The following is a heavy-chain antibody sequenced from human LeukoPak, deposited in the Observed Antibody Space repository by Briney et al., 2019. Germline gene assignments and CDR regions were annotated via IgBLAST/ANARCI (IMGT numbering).Heavy chain of an antibody. CDR1: GFTFEDYG. D-gene: IGHD4-17*01. J-gene: IGHJ4*02. V-gene: IGHV3-20*04. Sequence: GSLRLSCAASGFTFEDYGMTWVRQAPGKGLEWVSGINWNGGSTGYADSVKGRFTISRDNAKNSLCLQMNSLRAEDTAFYYCARVASRTYGDYFDYWGQGTLVTVSS. CDR3: ARVASRTYGDYFDY. CDR2: INWNGGST.